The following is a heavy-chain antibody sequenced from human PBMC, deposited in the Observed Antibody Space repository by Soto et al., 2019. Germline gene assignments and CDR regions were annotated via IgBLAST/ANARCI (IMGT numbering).Heavy chain of an antibody. Sequence: PGGCLRLSCVACGVSFNDQYMTWLRKDPGKGLQWVAYISSRSSEINYADPVKGRFTISRDNAKNSVFLHMTRLTSEDTGVYFCARGDGAVGAAIDIWGQGTLVTVSS. D-gene: IGHD2-15*01. J-gene: IGHJ4*02. CDR1: GVSFNDQY. CDR2: ISSRSSEI. V-gene: IGHV3-11*06. CDR3: ARGDGAVGAAIDI.